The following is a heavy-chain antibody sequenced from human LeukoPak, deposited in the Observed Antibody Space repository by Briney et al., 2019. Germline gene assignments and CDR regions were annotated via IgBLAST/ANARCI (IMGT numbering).Heavy chain of an antibody. Sequence: ASVKVSCKASGYTFTSYDINWVRQATGQGLEWMGWISAYNGNTNYAQKLQGRVTMTTDTSPSTAYMELRSLRSDDTAVYYCAGSASGSHDAFDIWGQGTMVTVSS. D-gene: IGHD1-26*01. CDR3: AGSASGSHDAFDI. V-gene: IGHV1-18*01. J-gene: IGHJ3*02. CDR1: GYTFTSYD. CDR2: ISAYNGNT.